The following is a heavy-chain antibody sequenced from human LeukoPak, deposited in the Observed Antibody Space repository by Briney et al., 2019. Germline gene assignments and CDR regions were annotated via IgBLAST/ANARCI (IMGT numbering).Heavy chain of an antibody. CDR2: NSGSGGST. V-gene: IGHV3-23*01. J-gene: IGHJ6*02. CDR3: AKTGGAYGYYGMDV. Sequence: GGSLRLSCVASGFTFDDYAMHWVRQAPGKGLEWVSANSGSGGSTYYADSVKGRFTISRDNSKNTLYLQMNSLRAEDTAVYYCAKTGGAYGYYGMDVWGQGTTVTVSS. D-gene: IGHD4-17*01. CDR1: GFTFDDYA.